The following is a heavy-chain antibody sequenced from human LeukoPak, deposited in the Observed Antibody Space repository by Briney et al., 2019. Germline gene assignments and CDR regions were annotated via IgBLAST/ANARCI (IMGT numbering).Heavy chain of an antibody. J-gene: IGHJ4*02. V-gene: IGHV3-23*01. CDR3: AKDGTGCGGDCYSDY. CDR1: GFTFSAYG. D-gene: IGHD2-21*02. Sequence: GGSLRLSCAASGFTFSAYGMSWFRQAPGKGLEWVSAITYSSGNTYYADSVKGRFTISRDNSKNTLYLQMNSLKAEDTALYYCAKDGTGCGGDCYSDYWGQGTLVTVSS. CDR2: ITYSSGNT.